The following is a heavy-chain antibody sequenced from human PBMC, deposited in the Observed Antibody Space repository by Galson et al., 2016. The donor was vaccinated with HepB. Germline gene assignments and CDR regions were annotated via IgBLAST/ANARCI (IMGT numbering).Heavy chain of an antibody. J-gene: IGHJ6*02. CDR3: ARDHGREAMDV. CDR2: IIPIRGTA. Sequence: SVKVSCKASGGTFSTHAISWVRQAPGQGLEWMGGIIPIRGTASYAQKFQGRVTITADESTRTAYMELSSLRSEDTAVYFCARDHGREAMDVWGQGTTVIV. CDR1: GGTFSTHA. V-gene: IGHV1-69*13. D-gene: IGHD4-17*01.